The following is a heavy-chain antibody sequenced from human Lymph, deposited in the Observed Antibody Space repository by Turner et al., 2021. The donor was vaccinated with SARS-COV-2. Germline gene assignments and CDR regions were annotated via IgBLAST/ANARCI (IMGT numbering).Heavy chain of an antibody. CDR2: IYSSGNT. D-gene: IGHD5-18*01. CDR1: GRSVTSSSYY. Sequence: PLQESRPGLVKPSETLSLTCTVSGRSVTSSSYYWGWIRPPPGKGLEWIGNIYSSGNTYYDPSLKSRVTISVDTPKNQFSLKLSSVTAADTAVDYCARQGWLRGYFDYWSQGTLVTVSS. J-gene: IGHJ4*02. V-gene: IGHV4-39*01. CDR3: ARQGWLRGYFDY.